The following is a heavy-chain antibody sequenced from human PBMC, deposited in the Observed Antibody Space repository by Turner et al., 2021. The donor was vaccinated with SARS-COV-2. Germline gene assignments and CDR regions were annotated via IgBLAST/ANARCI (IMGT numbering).Heavy chain of an antibody. D-gene: IGHD4-4*01. CDR1: VYTFTTYD. CDR3: AGRDSNGYVGAFDM. CDR2: MNPNSGHT. V-gene: IGHV1-8*03. Sequence: QVQLVQSGAEVKTPGASVPVSCKASVYTFTTYDLNWVRQAAGQGLEWRGRMNPNSGHTAYAQKFQGRVTITRKTSISTVYMELSSLRSDDTAVYYCAGRDSNGYVGAFDMWGQGTMVTVSS. J-gene: IGHJ3*02.